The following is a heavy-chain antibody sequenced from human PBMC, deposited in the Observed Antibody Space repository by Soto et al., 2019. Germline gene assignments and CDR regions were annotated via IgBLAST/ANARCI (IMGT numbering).Heavy chain of an antibody. V-gene: IGHV3-7*01. D-gene: IGHD2-2*01. CDR2: IKQDGSEK. CDR1: GFTFSSYW. Sequence: EVQLVESGGGLVQPGGSLRLSCAASGFTFSSYWMSWVRQAPGKGLEWVANIKQDGSEKYYVDSVKGRFTISRDNAKNSLYLQMNSLRAEDTAVYYCARGPRVVPAATTWLYYMDVWGKGTTVTVSS. J-gene: IGHJ6*03. CDR3: ARGPRVVPAATTWLYYMDV.